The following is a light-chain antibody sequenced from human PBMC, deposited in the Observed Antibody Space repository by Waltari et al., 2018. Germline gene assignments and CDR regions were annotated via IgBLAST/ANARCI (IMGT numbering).Light chain of an antibody. CDR3: QQYYSTSWT. CDR1: QGISSG. V-gene: IGKV1-5*03. CDR2: KAS. J-gene: IGKJ1*01. Sequence: DIQMTQSPSTLSASVGDRFTTTCRASQGISSGLARYQQKPGKAPKLLIYKASSLESGVPSRFSGSGSGTEFTLTISSLQAEDVAVYYCQQYYSTSWTFGQGTKVEIK.